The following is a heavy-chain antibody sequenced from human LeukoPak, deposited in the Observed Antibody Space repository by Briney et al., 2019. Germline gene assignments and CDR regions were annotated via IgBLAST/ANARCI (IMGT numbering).Heavy chain of an antibody. Sequence: PSETLSLTCAVYGGSFSGYYWSWIRQPPGKGLEWIGYIYYSGSTNYNPSLRSRVTISVDTSKNQFSLKLSSVTAADTAVYYCAIRLPDYGAFDIWGQGTMVTVSS. J-gene: IGHJ3*02. CDR3: AIRLPDYGAFDI. CDR1: GGSFSGYY. D-gene: IGHD4/OR15-4a*01. V-gene: IGHV4-59*08. CDR2: IYYSGST.